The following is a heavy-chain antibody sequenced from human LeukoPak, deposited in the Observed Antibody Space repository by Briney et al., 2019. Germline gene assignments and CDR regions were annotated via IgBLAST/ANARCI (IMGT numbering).Heavy chain of an antibody. CDR3: AATFPPYSSSRFDY. J-gene: IGHJ4*02. CDR2: INHSGST. Sequence: SETLSLTCAVYGGSFSGYYWSWIRQPPGKGLEWIGEINHSGSTNYNPSLKSRVTISVDTSKNQFSLKLSSVTAADTAVYYCAATFPPYSSSRFDYWGQGTLVTVSS. CDR1: GGSFSGYY. V-gene: IGHV4-34*01. D-gene: IGHD6-13*01.